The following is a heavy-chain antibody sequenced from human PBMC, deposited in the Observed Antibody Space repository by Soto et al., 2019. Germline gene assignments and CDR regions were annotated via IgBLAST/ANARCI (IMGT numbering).Heavy chain of an antibody. D-gene: IGHD2-15*01. CDR3: ASVSCSGGSCDY. J-gene: IGHJ4*02. CDR1: GFTFSTCA. V-gene: IGHV3-21*04. CDR2: ISGSGSTI. Sequence: GGSLRLSCAASGFTFSTCAMNWVRQAPGKGLEWVSTISGSGSTIYYADSVKGRFTISRDNAKNSLYLQMNSLRAEDTAVYYCASVSCSGGSCDYWGQGTLVTVSS.